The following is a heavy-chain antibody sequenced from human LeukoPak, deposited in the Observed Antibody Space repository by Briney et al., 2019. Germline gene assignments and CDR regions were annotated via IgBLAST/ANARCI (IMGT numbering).Heavy chain of an antibody. CDR1: GFTFSSYE. V-gene: IGHV3-48*03. CDR3: ARDYCGGDCSSR. D-gene: IGHD2-21*02. J-gene: IGHJ4*02. CDR2: ISGSGSTI. Sequence: PGGSLRLSCAASGFTFSSYEMNWVRQAPGKGLEWVSHISGSGSTIYYADSVRGRFTISRDNAKNSLYLQMNSLRAEDTAVYYCARDYCGGDCSSRWGRGTLVTVSS.